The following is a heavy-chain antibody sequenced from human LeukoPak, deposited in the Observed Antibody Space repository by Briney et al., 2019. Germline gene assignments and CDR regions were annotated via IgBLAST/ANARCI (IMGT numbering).Heavy chain of an antibody. V-gene: IGHV3-20*04. CDR2: INWNGGST. Sequence: GGSLRLSCAASGFTFNDYGMSWVRQAPGKGLEWVSGINWNGGSTGYADSVKGRFTISRDNAKNSLYLQMNSLRAEDTALYYCASLDYYGSGSSQPWGQGTLVTVSS. D-gene: IGHD3-10*01. CDR1: GFTFNDYG. J-gene: IGHJ5*02. CDR3: ASLDYYGSGSSQP.